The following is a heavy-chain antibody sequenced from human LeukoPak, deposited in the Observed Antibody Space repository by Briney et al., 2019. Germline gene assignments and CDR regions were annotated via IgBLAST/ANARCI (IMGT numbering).Heavy chain of an antibody. CDR3: ARGYTYGAY. V-gene: IGHV3-7*01. J-gene: IGHJ4*02. D-gene: IGHD5-18*01. Sequence: GGSLRLSCAASGFTFSRYWMSWVRQAPGKGLEWVANIKEDGSEKYYVGSVGGRFTISRDNAKNSLYLQMNSLRAEDTAVYYCARGYTYGAYWGQGTLVTVSS. CDR1: GFTFSRYW. CDR2: IKEDGSEK.